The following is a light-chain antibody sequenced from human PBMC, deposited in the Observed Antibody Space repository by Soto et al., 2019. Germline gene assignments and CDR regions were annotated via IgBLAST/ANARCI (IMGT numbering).Light chain of an antibody. V-gene: IGLV1-44*01. Sequence: QSVLTQSPSASGTAGQRVTMSCSGSASNIGSKAVNWYQQFPGTAPKLIIYRTVERPSGVPARFYGSKSGTSASLAINGLXSEDEADYYCAAWDDGVDEYVFGTGTKVTVL. CDR2: RTV. CDR3: AAWDDGVDEYV. CDR1: ASNIGSKA. J-gene: IGLJ1*01.